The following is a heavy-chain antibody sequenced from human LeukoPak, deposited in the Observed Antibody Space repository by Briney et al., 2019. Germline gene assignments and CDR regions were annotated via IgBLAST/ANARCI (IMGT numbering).Heavy chain of an antibody. CDR1: GYTFTGYY. D-gene: IGHD2-15*01. Sequence: ASVKVSFKASGYTFTGYYMHWVRQAPGRGREGMGWINPNSGGTNYAQKFQGRVTMTRDTSISTAYMELSRLRSDDTAVYYCARKVVVVVASWNWFDPWGQGTLVTVSS. V-gene: IGHV1-2*02. J-gene: IGHJ5*02. CDR3: ARKVVVVVASWNWFDP. CDR2: INPNSGGT.